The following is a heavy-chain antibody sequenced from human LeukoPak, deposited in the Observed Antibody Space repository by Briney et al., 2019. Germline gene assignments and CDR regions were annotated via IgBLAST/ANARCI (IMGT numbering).Heavy chain of an antibody. V-gene: IGHV1-8*01. CDR1: GYTFTSYD. D-gene: IGHD3-3*01. CDR3: ARGLEGFLASGDYYYGMDV. Sequence: ASVKVSCKASGYTFTSYDINWVRQATGQGLEWMGWMNPNSGNTGYAQKFQGRVTMTRNTSISTAYMELSSLRSEDTAVYYCARGLEGFLASGDYYYGMDVWGQGTTVTASS. CDR2: MNPNSGNT. J-gene: IGHJ6*02.